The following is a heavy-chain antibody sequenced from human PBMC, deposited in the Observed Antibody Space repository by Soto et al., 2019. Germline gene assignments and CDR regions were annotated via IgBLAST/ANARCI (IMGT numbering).Heavy chain of an antibody. D-gene: IGHD3-22*01. CDR1: GYTFTSYG. V-gene: IGHV1-18*01. CDR2: ISAYNGNT. J-gene: IGHJ4*02. CDR3: ARGWSGYYDSSGYYPDY. Sequence: GASVKVSCKASGYTFTSYGTSWVRQAPGQGLEWMGWISAYNGNTNYAQKLQGRVTMTTDTSTSTAYMELRSLRSDDTAVYYCARGWSGYYDSSGYYPDYWGQGTLVTVSS.